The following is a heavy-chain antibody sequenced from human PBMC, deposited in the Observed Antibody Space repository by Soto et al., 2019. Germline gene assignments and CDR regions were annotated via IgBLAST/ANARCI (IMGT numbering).Heavy chain of an antibody. Sequence: SDTLSLSCAVNGLSFIGYYWTWIGKPPGTGLEWIGEINHSGSTNYNPSLKSRATISVDTSKNQFSLKLTSVTAADTAVYYCARDQITSLFDYWGQGTLVTVS. CDR3: ARDQITSLFDY. CDR2: INHSGST. J-gene: IGHJ4*02. V-gene: IGHV4-34*01. D-gene: IGHD3-10*01. CDR1: GLSFIGYY.